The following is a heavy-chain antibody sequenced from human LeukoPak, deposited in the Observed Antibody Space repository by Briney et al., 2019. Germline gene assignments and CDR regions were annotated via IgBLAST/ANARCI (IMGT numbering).Heavy chain of an antibody. CDR3: AKGGPYGDYGLY. Sequence: PGGSLRLSCAASGFTFSSYGMHWVRQAPGKGLEWVAVISYDGSNKYYADSVKGRLTISRDNSKNTLYLQMNSLRAEDTAVYYCAKGGPYGDYGLYWGQGTLVTVSS. D-gene: IGHD4-17*01. V-gene: IGHV3-30*18. J-gene: IGHJ4*02. CDR1: GFTFSSYG. CDR2: ISYDGSNK.